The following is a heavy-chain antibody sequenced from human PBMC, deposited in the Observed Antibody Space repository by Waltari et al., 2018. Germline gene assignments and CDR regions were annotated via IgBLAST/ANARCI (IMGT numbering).Heavy chain of an antibody. V-gene: IGHV1-69*05. Sequence: QVQLVQSGAEVKKPGSSVKVSCKASGGTFSSYAISWVRTAPGQGLEWMGGIIPIFGTANYAQKFQGRVTITTDESTSTAYMELSSLRSEDTAVYYCAGYYYDSSGYDSCFDYWGQGTLVTVSS. J-gene: IGHJ4*02. CDR2: IIPIFGTA. D-gene: IGHD3-22*01. CDR1: GGTFSSYA. CDR3: AGYYYDSSGYDSCFDY.